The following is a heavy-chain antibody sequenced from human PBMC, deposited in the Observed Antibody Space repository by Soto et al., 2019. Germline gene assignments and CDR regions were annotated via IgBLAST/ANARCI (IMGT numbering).Heavy chain of an antibody. CDR2: IWYDGSNK. J-gene: IGHJ4*02. Sequence: QVQLVESGGGVVQPGRSLRLSCAASGFTFSSYGMHWVRQAPGKGLEWVAVIWYDGSNKYYADSVKGRFTISRDNPKNTLYLQMNSLRAEDTAVYYCARDRDGYRYGSTIDYWGQGTLVTVSS. CDR3: ARDRDGYRYGSTIDY. V-gene: IGHV3-33*01. D-gene: IGHD5-18*01. CDR1: GFTFSSYG.